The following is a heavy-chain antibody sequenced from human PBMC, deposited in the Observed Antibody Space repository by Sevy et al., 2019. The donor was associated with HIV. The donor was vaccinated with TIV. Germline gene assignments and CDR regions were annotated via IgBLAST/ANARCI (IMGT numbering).Heavy chain of an antibody. CDR3: ARDTGGIGMDV. D-gene: IGHD6-13*01. Sequence: GGSLRLSCATSGFTFSSHWMSWVRQAPGKGLEWVANIKQDGSDKYYVDSVKGRFTISRDNAKNSLSLQMNSLRAEDMAVYYCARDTGGIGMDVWGQGTTVTVSS. V-gene: IGHV3-7*01. CDR1: GFTFSSHW. CDR2: IKQDGSDK. J-gene: IGHJ6*02.